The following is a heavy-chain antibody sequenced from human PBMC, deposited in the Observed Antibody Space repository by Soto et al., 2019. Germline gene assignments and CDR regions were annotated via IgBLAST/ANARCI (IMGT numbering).Heavy chain of an antibody. V-gene: IGHV1-18*01. J-gene: IGHJ6*02. CDR3: AMVDVYVTPSPQDV. D-gene: IGHD3-16*01. Sequence: QVQLVQSGAEVKNPGASVKVSCKASGYTFTRYGIGWARQAPGQGLGWMGGINTYNGNTNYAQNVQGRVTLTTDTSTSTAYMELRSLRSNDTAIYYCAMVDVYVTPSPQDVWGQGTTVIVSS. CDR2: INTYNGNT. CDR1: GYTFTRYG.